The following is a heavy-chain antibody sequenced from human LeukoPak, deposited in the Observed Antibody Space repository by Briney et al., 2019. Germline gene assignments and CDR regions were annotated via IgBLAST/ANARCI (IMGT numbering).Heavy chain of an antibody. J-gene: IGHJ4*02. CDR2: FSVSDKTT. V-gene: IGHV3-23*01. CDR3: AKDPSVYYGDYIIR. D-gene: IGHD4-17*01. CDR1: GFTFSSYE. Sequence: GGSLRLSCAASGFTFSSYEMNWVRQAPGKGLEWVSGFSVSDKTTYYADSVKGRFAISRDNSKNTLYLQINSLRVEDTAVYYCAKDPSVYYGDYIIRWGQGTLVIVSS.